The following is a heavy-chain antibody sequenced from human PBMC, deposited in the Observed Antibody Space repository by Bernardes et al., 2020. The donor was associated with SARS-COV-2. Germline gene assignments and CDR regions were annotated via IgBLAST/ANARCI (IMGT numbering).Heavy chain of an antibody. D-gene: IGHD3-9*01. CDR1: GYTFTGYY. CDR3: ARGGDILTGYYWGFDP. J-gene: IGHJ5*02. Sequence: ASVKVSCQASGYTFTGYYMHWVRQAPGQGLEWMGWINPNSGGTTYAQKFQGWVTMTRDTSISTAYMELSRLRSDDTAVYYCARGGDILTGYYWGFDPWGQGTLVTVSS. V-gene: IGHV1-2*04. CDR2: INPNSGGT.